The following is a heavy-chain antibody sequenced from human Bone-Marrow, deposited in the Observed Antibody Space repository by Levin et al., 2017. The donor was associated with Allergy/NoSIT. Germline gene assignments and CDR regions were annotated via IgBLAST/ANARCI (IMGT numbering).Heavy chain of an antibody. CDR1: GFTFSTYS. J-gene: IGHJ5*02. V-gene: IGHV3-21*01. CDR3: ARGLESSDLP. D-gene: IGHD5/OR15-5a*01. Sequence: GGSLRLSCAASGFTFSTYSMNWVRQAPGKGLDWVSSITSSSSYIYYADSVKGRFTISRDNAKNSLYLQMNSLRVEDTAVYYCARGLESSDLPWGQGTLVTVSS. CDR2: ITSSSSYI.